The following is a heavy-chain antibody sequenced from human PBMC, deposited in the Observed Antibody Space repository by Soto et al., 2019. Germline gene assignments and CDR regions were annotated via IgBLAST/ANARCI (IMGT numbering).Heavy chain of an antibody. Sequence: GGSLRLSCAASGFTFSSYAMSWVRQAPGKGLEWVSAISGSGGSTYYADSVKGRFIISRDNSKNTLYLQMNSLRAEDTAVYYWAKGGSSREYYFDYGGRGTLVTVPS. V-gene: IGHV3-23*01. J-gene: IGHJ4*02. CDR3: AKGGSSREYYFDY. CDR2: ISGSGGST. CDR1: GFTFSSYA. D-gene: IGHD6-6*01.